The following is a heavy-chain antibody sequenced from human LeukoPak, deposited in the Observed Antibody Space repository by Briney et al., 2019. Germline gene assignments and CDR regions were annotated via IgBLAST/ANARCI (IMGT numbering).Heavy chain of an antibody. CDR3: ARDSRFPV. Sequence: GGSLRLSCAGAGFSITDHHMDWVRQAPGKGLEWVSSISSSSSYIYYADSVKGRFTISRDNAKNSLYLQMNGLRAEDAAVYYYARDSRFPVWGQGTLVTVSS. V-gene: IGHV3-21*01. CDR2: ISSSSSYI. J-gene: IGHJ4*02. CDR1: GFSITDHH. D-gene: IGHD3-10*01.